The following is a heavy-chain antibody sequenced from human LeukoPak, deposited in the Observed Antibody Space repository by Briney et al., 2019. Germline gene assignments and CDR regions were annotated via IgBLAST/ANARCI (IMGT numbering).Heavy chain of an antibody. Sequence: ASVKVSCKASGYTFTGYYMHWVRQAPGQGLEWMGWINPNSGGTNYAQKFQGRVTMTKDTSISTAYMELSRLRSDDTAVYYCARDAQFLEWLLTSISYYFDYWGQGTLVTVSS. CDR1: GYTFTGYY. J-gene: IGHJ4*02. CDR2: INPNSGGT. D-gene: IGHD3-3*01. CDR3: ARDAQFLEWLLTSISYYFDY. V-gene: IGHV1-2*02.